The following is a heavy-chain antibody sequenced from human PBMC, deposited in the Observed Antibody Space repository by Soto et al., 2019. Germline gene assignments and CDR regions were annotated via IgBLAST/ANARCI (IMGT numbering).Heavy chain of an antibody. J-gene: IGHJ6*01. V-gene: IGHV5-51*03. CDR3: AIVKGQDGSPAEYYDGMDV. Sequence: EVQLVQSGAEVKKPGESLKISCKGSGYSFTSYWIGWVRQMPGKGLEWMGIIYPGDSDTRYSPSFQGQVTISADKSISTAYLKGSSRKASDTARYDWAIVKGQDGSPAEYYDGMDVWGQGTTVTVSS. D-gene: IGHD1-26*01. CDR2: IYPGDSDT. CDR1: GYSFTSYW.